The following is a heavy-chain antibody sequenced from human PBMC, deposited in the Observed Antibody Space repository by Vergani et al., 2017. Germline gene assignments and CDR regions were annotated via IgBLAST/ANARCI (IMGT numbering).Heavy chain of an antibody. J-gene: IGHJ5*02. CDR1: GDSIDSVSYY. CDR3: ARHRNPPSNLAAPLAT. V-gene: IGHV4-61*02. Sequence: QVQLQESGPGLVKPSQTLSLTCTVSGDSIDSVSYYWTWIRQPAGKGLEWIGRIYASGNTNYNPSLRSRVIMSVDTSKNQISLKLTSVTAADTAVYYCARHRNPPSNLAAPLATWGQGSLVTVSS. CDR2: IYASGNT. D-gene: IGHD1-14*01.